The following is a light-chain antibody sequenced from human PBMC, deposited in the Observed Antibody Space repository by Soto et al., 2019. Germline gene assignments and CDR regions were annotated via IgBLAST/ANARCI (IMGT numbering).Light chain of an antibody. V-gene: IGLV2-14*01. CDR2: RVS. Sequence: QSALTQPASVSGYTGQSITISCTGTSSDVGSSNYVSWYQQYPGKVPKLLIDRVSNRPSGVSNRFSGSKSVYTASLTISRLQTEDEADYFCTSSTIDSRYVFGTGTKLTVL. CDR3: TSSTIDSRYV. CDR1: SSDVGSSNY. J-gene: IGLJ1*01.